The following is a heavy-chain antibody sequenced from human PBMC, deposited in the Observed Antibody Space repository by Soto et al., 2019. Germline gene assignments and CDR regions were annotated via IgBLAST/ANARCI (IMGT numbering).Heavy chain of an antibody. V-gene: IGHV1-18*01. CDR3: ARRETKYSSSWRYYYYYGMDV. Sequence: ASVKVSCKASGYTFTSYGISWVRQAPGQGLEWMGWISAYNGNTNYAQKLQGRVTMTTDTSTSTAYMELRSLRSDDTAVYYCARRETKYSSSWRYYYYYGMDVWGQGTTVTVS. CDR2: ISAYNGNT. CDR1: GYTFTSYG. D-gene: IGHD6-13*01. J-gene: IGHJ6*02.